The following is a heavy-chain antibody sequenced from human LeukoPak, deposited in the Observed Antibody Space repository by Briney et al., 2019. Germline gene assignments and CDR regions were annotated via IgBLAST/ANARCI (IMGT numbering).Heavy chain of an antibody. V-gene: IGHV3-23*01. D-gene: IGHD1/OR15-1a*01. CDR1: GFTFSNYA. CDR2: SSGNGGST. J-gene: IGHJ4*02. Sequence: PGGSPRLSCGASGFTFSNYAMSWVRQAPGKGLEWVSTSSGNGGSTYYGDSVKGRFTISRDNVKNTLHLQMSSLRAEDTAVYYCARDSNWNNGGFDYWGQGTLVTVSA. CDR3: ARDSNWNNGGFDY.